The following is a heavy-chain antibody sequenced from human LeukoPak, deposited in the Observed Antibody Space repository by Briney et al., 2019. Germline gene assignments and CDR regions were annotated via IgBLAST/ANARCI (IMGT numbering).Heavy chain of an antibody. D-gene: IGHD2-15*01. CDR1: GFTFSSYT. Sequence: GGSLRLSCAASGFTFSSYTMDWVRQAPGKGLEWVSYICYSSSTKYYADSVKGRFTISRDNAKNSLYLQMNSLRVEDTAVYYCARVYCSGGSCYSLFDYWGRGTLVTVSS. J-gene: IGHJ4*02. V-gene: IGHV3-48*01. CDR3: ARVYCSGGSCYSLFDY. CDR2: ICYSSSTK.